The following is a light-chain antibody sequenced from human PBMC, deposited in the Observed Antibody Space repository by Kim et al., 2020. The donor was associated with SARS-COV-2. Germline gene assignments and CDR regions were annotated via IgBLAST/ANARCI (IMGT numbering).Light chain of an antibody. CDR2: GAS. CDR3: HQYYNWHAWT. Sequence: EIVLTQSPAMLSVSPGARATLSCRASQSIRTHLAWYQQKPGQAPRLLIFGASTRAAGTPDRFSGSGSATDFTLTINSLQSEDCAVYYCHQYYNWHAWTFGQGTKVDIK. J-gene: IGKJ1*01. V-gene: IGKV3-15*01. CDR1: QSIRTH.